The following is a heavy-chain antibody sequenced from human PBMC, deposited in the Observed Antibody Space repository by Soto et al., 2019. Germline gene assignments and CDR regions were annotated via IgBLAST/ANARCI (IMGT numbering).Heavy chain of an antibody. V-gene: IGHV1-3*01. Sequence: QVQLVQSGAEVKKPGASVKVSCKASGYTFTIYAMHWVRQAPGQRLEWMGWINAGNGNTKYSQKFQGSVTITRDTSASTAYMEVRSLRSEDTAVYYGARSIRLAGDSCGQGPLVTVSS. J-gene: IGHJ4*02. CDR3: ARSIRLAGDS. CDR2: INAGNGNT. CDR1: GYTFTIYA.